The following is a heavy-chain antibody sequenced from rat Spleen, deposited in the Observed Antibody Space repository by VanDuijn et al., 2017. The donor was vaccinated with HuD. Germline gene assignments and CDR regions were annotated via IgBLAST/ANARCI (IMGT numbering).Heavy chain of an antibody. CDR2: ISPSGST. J-gene: IGHJ1*01. D-gene: IGHD1-6*01. Sequence: EVQLVESGGGLVQSGRSMKLSCAASGFTFTNYGMHWIRQAPTNGLEWVASISPSGSTYYPDSVKGRFTISRDNAKSTLYLQMDSLRSEDTATYYCTRKYTTDYYWYFDFWGPGTMVTVSS. CDR1: GFTFTNYG. V-gene: IGHV5-19*01. CDR3: TRKYTTDYYWYFDF.